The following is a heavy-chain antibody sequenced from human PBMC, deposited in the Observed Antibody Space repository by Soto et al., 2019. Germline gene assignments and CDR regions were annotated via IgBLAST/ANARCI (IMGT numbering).Heavy chain of an antibody. V-gene: IGHV3-30*18. Sequence: VQLVESGGGVVQPGRSLRLSCAASGFTFSSYGMHWVRQAPGKGLEWVAVISYDGSNKYYADSVKGRFTISRDNSKNTLYLQMNSLRAEDTAVYYCAKVPLSVAATSFFDYWGQGTLVTVSS. D-gene: IGHD2-15*01. CDR2: ISYDGSNK. J-gene: IGHJ4*02. CDR3: AKVPLSVAATSFFDY. CDR1: GFTFSSYG.